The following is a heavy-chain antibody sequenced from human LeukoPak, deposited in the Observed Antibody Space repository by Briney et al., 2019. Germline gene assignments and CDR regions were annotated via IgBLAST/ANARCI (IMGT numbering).Heavy chain of an antibody. CDR3: AKDDSSGYYPEYFQH. J-gene: IGHJ1*01. D-gene: IGHD3-22*01. CDR1: GFTFSSYG. Sequence: GGSLRLSCAASGFTFSSYGMHWVRQAPGKGLEWVAFIRYDGSNKYYTDSVKGRFTISRDNSKNTLYLQMNSLRAEDTAVYYCAKDDSSGYYPEYFQHWGQGTLVTVS. CDR2: IRYDGSNK. V-gene: IGHV3-30*02.